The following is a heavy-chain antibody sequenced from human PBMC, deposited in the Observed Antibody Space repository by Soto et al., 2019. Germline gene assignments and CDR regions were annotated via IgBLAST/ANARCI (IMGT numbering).Heavy chain of an antibody. CDR1: GFTVSSNY. V-gene: IGHV3-66*01. CDR2: IYSGGST. Sequence: GGSLRLSCAASGFTVSSNYMSWVRQAPGKGLEWVSVIYSGGSTYYADSVKGRFTISRDNSKNTLYLQMNSLRAEDTVVYYCARDYPGMVRGFDYWGQGTLVTVSS. J-gene: IGHJ4*02. D-gene: IGHD3-10*01. CDR3: ARDYPGMVRGFDY.